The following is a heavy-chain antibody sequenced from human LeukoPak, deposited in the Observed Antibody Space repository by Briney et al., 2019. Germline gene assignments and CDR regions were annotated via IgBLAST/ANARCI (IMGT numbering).Heavy chain of an antibody. V-gene: IGHV4-34*01. D-gene: IGHD2-2*01. J-gene: IGHJ4*02. Sequence: PSETLSLTCAVYGGSFSGYYWSWIRQPPGKGLEWIGEINHSGSTNYNPSLKSRVTISADTSKNQFSLKLSSVTAADTAVYYCARRGYCSSTSCYTKYYFDYWGQGTLVTVSS. CDR3: ARRGYCSSTSCYTKYYFDY. CDR1: GGSFSGYY. CDR2: INHSGST.